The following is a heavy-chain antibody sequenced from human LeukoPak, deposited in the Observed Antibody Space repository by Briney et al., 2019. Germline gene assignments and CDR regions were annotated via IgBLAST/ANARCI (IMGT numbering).Heavy chain of an antibody. CDR2: IKPDGSEK. J-gene: IGHJ3*01. D-gene: IGHD4-17*01. CDR1: GFTFSSYW. CDR3: ARGDFDDYGDYVDAFEF. V-gene: IGHV3-7*01. Sequence: GGSLRLPCAASGFTFSSYWMSWVRQAPGKGLEWVANIKPDGSEKYCVGSVKGRFTISRDNAKNSLYLQMNSLRAEDTAVYYCARGDFDDYGDYVDAFEFWGQGTMVTVSA.